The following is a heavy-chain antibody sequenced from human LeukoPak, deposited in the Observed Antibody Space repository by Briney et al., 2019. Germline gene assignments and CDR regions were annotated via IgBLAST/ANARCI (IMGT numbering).Heavy chain of an antibody. J-gene: IGHJ4*02. V-gene: IGHV3-48*01. CDR2: ISSSSSTI. CDR3: ARDNGELSIDY. D-gene: IGHD3-10*01. CDR1: GFTFSSYS. Sequence: GGSLRLSCAASGFTFSSYSMNWVRQAPGKGLEWVSYISSSSSTICYADSVKGRFTISRDNAKNSLYLQMNSLRAEDTAVYYCARDNGELSIDYWGQGTLVTVSS.